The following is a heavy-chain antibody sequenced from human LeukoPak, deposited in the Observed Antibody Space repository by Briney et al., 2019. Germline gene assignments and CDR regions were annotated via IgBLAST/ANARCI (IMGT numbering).Heavy chain of an antibody. Sequence: RASVKVSCKASGYTFTSYGITWVRQAPGQGLEWMGWISANNGNTKYVQKYQGRVTMTTDTSTSTAYMELRSLRSDDTAVYYCTRGPLAVAGSPLFDWGQGTLVTVSS. CDR3: TRGPLAVAGSPLFD. J-gene: IGHJ4*02. D-gene: IGHD6-13*01. CDR2: ISANNGNT. V-gene: IGHV1-18*01. CDR1: GYTFTSYG.